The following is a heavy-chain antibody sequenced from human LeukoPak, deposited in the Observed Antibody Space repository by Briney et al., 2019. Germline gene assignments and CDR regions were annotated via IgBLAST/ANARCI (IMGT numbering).Heavy chain of an antibody. V-gene: IGHV4-39*01. CDR1: GVSISSSSYY. J-gene: IGHJ4*02. Sequence: PSETLSLTCTVSGVSISSSSYYWGWIRQPPGKGLEWIGSIYYSGSTYYNPSLKSRVTISVDTSKNQFSLKLSSVTAADTAVYYCARHVGWGYKLVANFDYWGQGTLVTVSS. CDR3: ARHVGWGYKLVANFDY. D-gene: IGHD5-12*01. CDR2: IYYSGST.